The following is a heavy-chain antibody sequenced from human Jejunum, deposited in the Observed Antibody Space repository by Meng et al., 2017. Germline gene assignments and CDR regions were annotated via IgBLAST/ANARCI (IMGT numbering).Heavy chain of an antibody. CDR3: ARKGKDGDNIYYFDS. D-gene: IGHD5-24*01. CDR2: IWPGSNA. CDR1: GYNFAAYW. V-gene: IGHV5-51*01. Sequence: GESLKISCKCFGYNFAAYWIGWVRQMPGKGLEWMGIIWPGSNARYSPSFQGQVTISVDRSNTTAYLQWSSLQASDTAMYFCARKGKDGDNIYYFDSWGQGILVTVSS. J-gene: IGHJ4*02.